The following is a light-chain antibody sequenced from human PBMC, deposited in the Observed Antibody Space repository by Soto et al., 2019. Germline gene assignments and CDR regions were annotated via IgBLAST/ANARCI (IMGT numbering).Light chain of an antibody. CDR3: MQALHDPFT. CDR2: VVS. CDR1: QSLLHSNGYNY. J-gene: IGKJ3*01. Sequence: DIVMIQSPLSLPVTPGEPASISCRSSQSLLHSNGYNYLDWYLQRPGQSPQLLIYVVSNRASGVPDRFSGSGSGTDFTLKISRVEAEDVGVYYCMQALHDPFTFGPGTKVDIK. V-gene: IGKV2-28*01.